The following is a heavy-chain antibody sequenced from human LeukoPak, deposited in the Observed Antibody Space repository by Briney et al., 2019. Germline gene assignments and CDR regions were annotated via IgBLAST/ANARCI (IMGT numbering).Heavy chain of an antibody. Sequence: GGSLRLSCAASGFSFSSYWMHWVRQAPGKGLVWVSRIKTDGGSTSYADSVKGRFTISRDNAKNTLYLQMNSLRAEDTAVYYCAREPIYYYYMDVWGKETTVTVSS. CDR2: IKTDGGST. V-gene: IGHV3-74*01. CDR3: AREPIYYYYMDV. CDR1: GFSFSSYW. J-gene: IGHJ6*03.